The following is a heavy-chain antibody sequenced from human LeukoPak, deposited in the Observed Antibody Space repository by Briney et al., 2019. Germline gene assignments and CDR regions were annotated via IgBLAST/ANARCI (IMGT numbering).Heavy chain of an antibody. CDR3: ARAWELLRGAFDI. J-gene: IGHJ3*02. D-gene: IGHD1-26*01. CDR2: IYTSGST. Sequence: PSETLSLTCTVSTASISDYYWSWIRQPAGKGLEWIGRIYTSGSTNYNPSLKSRVTMSVDTSKNQFSLKLSSVTAADTAVYYCARAWELLRGAFDIWGQGTMVTVSS. CDR1: TASISDYY. V-gene: IGHV4-4*07.